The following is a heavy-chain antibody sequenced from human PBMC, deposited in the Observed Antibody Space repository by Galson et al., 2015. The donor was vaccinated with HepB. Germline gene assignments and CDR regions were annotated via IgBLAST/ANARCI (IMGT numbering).Heavy chain of an antibody. J-gene: IGHJ4*02. Sequence: SLRLSCAASGFTFDDYTMHWVRQAPGKGLEWVSLISWDGGSTYYADSVKGRFTISRDNSKNSLYLQMNSLRTEDTALYYCAKGRSSGHSDFDYWGQGTLVTVSS. D-gene: IGHD3-22*01. CDR3: AKGRSSGHSDFDY. CDR2: ISWDGGST. V-gene: IGHV3-43*01. CDR1: GFTFDDYT.